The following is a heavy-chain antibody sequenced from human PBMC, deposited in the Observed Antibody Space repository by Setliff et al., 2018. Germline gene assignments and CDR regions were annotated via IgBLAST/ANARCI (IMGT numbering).Heavy chain of an antibody. V-gene: IGHV3-74*01. CDR1: GFTFSSYW. D-gene: IGHD3-3*01. J-gene: IGHJ6*03. CDR2: INSDGSST. Sequence: GGSLRLSCAASGFTFSSYWMHWVRQAPGKGLVWVSRINSDGSSTSYADSVKGRFTISRDNAKNTLYLQMNSLRAEDTAVYYCARDGGLLQFLEWSRSYMDVWGKGTTVTSP. CDR3: ARDGGLLQFLEWSRSYMDV.